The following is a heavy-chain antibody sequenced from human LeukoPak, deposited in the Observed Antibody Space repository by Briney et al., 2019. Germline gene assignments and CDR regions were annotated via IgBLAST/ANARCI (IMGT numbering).Heavy chain of an antibody. CDR2: MNPNSGNT. CDR1: GYTFTSYA. CDR3: ARVSSSWSPFYYYYYYMDA. Sequence: ASVKVSCKASGYTFTSYAITWVRQATGQGLEWMGWMNPNSGNTGYAQKFQGRVTITRNTSISTAYMELSSLRSEDTAVYYCARVSSSWSPFYYYYYYMDAWGKGTTVTVSS. D-gene: IGHD6-13*01. V-gene: IGHV1-8*03. J-gene: IGHJ6*03.